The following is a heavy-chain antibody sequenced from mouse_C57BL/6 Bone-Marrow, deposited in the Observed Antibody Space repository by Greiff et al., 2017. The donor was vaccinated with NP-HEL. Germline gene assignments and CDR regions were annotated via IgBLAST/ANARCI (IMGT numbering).Heavy chain of an antibody. V-gene: IGHV5-17*01. J-gene: IGHJ3*01. D-gene: IGHD1-1*01. CDR3: ARQYYYGSSPFAY. Sequence: EVKLMESGGGLVKPGGSLKLSCAASGFTFSDYGMHWVRQAPEKGLEWVAYISSGSSTIYYADTVKGRFTISRDNAKNTLFLQMTSLRSEDTAMYYGARQYYYGSSPFAYWGQGTLVTVSA. CDR1: GFTFSDYG. CDR2: ISSGSSTI.